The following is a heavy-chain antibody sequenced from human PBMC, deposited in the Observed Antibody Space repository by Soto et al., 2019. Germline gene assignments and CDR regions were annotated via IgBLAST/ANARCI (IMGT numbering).Heavy chain of an antibody. CDR2: IKTDGSEK. J-gene: IGHJ4*02. V-gene: IGHV3-7*05. CDR1: GFTFSDNG. D-gene: IGHD3-10*01. CDR3: ATSMGRGGNDY. Sequence: EVQLVESGGGLVQPGGSLRLSCAASGFTFSDNGMSWVRQAPGKGLECVANIKTDGSEKYYVDPVKGRFTISRDNAKNSLYLQMNSLSAEDTAVYYCATSMGRGGNDYWGQGTLVAVSS.